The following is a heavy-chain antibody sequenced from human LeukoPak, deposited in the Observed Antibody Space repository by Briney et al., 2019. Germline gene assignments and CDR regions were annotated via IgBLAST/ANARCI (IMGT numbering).Heavy chain of an antibody. D-gene: IGHD1-7*01. CDR2: IKSKTDGGTT. V-gene: IGHV3-15*01. J-gene: IGHJ4*02. CDR1: GFTFSNAW. Sequence: GGSLRLSCAASGFTFSNAWMSWVRQAPGKGLEWVGRIKSKTDGGTTDYAAPVKGRFTISRDDSKNTLYLQMNSLKTEDTAVYYCTTKNWNSPPVDYWGQGTLVTVSS. CDR3: TTKNWNSPPVDY.